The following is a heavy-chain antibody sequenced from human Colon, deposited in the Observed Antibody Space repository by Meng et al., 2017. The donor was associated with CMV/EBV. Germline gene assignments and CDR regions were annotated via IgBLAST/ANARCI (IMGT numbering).Heavy chain of an antibody. CDR1: GGSISSSSYY. Sequence: SETLSLTCTVSGGSISSSSYYWGWIRQPPGKGLEWIGSVYYSGSTYYNPSLKSRVTISVDTSKNQFSLKLSSVTAADSAVYYCARQGPIYYGSGGQIDYWGQGTRVTVSS. CDR2: VYYSGST. J-gene: IGHJ4*02. D-gene: IGHD3-10*01. CDR3: ARQGPIYYGSGGQIDY. V-gene: IGHV4-39*07.